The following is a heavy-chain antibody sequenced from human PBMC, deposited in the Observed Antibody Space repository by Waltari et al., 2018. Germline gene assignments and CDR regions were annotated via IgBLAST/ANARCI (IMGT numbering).Heavy chain of an antibody. Sequence: EVQLVESGGGLVQPGGSLRLSCAAAGFTLSTYWIRWVRQAPGKGLVWVSCIKGDGSSTNYGDSVKGRFTISRDSAKNTVYLQMNSLRAEDTAVYYCTRVSSGSNKHFEIWGQGALVTVSS. V-gene: IGHV3-74*01. CDR1: GFTLSTYW. J-gene: IGHJ4*02. CDR2: IKGDGSST. D-gene: IGHD1-26*01. CDR3: TRVSSGSNKHFEI.